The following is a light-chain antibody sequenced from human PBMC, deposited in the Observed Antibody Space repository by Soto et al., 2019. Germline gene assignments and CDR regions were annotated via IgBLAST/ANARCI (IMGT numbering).Light chain of an antibody. CDR1: QSISSY. CDR3: QQSYSTPVT. CDR2: AAS. V-gene: IGKV1-39*01. J-gene: IGKJ1*01. Sequence: DIQMTQSPSSLSASVGDRVTITCRASQSISSYLNWYQQKPGKAPKLLIYAASSLQSGVPSRFSGSGSGTDFTLTISSLQPEDFDTYYCQQSYSTPVTLGQGTNVDIK.